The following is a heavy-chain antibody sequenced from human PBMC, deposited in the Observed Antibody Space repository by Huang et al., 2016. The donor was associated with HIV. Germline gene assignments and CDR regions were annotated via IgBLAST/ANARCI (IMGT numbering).Heavy chain of an antibody. CDR2: ISNEGSTK. V-gene: IGHV3-30-3*01. J-gene: IGHJ4*02. CDR1: GFTFSNYA. Sequence: QVQLVESGGGVVQPGTSLRLSCAASGFTFSNYAMNWVRQAPDKGLEWGAVISNEGSTKYYADSVKGRFTISRDNSKNTVYLQMNSLRAEDTAVYYCARSEPSRYYFDYWGQGTLVTVSS. CDR3: ARSEPSRYYFDY.